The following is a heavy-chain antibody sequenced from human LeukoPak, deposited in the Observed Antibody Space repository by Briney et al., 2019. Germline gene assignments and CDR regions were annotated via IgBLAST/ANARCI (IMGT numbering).Heavy chain of an antibody. CDR3: ARSYTHYDFWCGYTYQNYFDP. CDR1: GFTVSSSY. CDR2: IYAGDST. J-gene: IGHJ5*02. D-gene: IGHD3-3*01. V-gene: IGHV3-53*01. Sequence: GGSLRLSCAASGFTVSSSYISWVRQAPGKGLEWVSVIYAGDSTYYADSVKGRFIISRDNSKNTVYLQMDSLRAEDTAVYYCARSYTHYDFWCGYTYQNYFDPWGQGTLVTVSS.